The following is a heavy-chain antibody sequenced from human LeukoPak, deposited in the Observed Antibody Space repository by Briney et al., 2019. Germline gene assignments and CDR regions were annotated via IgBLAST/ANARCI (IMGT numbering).Heavy chain of an antibody. CDR1: GFSVSNNY. CDR2: FYGGVNT. CDR3: AKDQEWGRIAAAGHNFGY. J-gene: IGHJ4*02. D-gene: IGHD6-13*01. V-gene: IGHV3-53*01. Sequence: GGSLRLSCAASGFSVSNNYMSWVRQAPGKGLEWVSVFYGGVNTYYADSVEGRFTISRDSSKNTLYLQMTSLRADDTAVYYCAKDQEWGRIAAAGHNFGYWGQGTLVTVSS.